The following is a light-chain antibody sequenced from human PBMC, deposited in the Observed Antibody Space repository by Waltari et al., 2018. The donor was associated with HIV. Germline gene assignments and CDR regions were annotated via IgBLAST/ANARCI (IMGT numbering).Light chain of an antibody. V-gene: IGKV3-20*01. J-gene: IGKJ4*01. CDR3: QHFGSSHLT. CDR1: QSVSSSY. Sequence: EIVLTQSPGTLSLSPGERGTLPYRASQSVSSSYLAWYQQKPGQAPRLLIYGASSRATGIPDRFSGSGSGTDFTLSISGLEPEDFAVYYCQHFGSSHLTFGGGTKVEIK. CDR2: GAS.